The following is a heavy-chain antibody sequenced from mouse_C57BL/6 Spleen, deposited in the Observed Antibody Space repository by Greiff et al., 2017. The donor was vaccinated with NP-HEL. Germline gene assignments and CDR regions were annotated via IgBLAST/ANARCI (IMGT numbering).Heavy chain of an antibody. CDR2: IRLKSDNYAT. CDR1: GFTFSNYW. V-gene: IGHV6-3*01. CDR3: TRWDPSFAY. Sequence: EVKLVESGGGLVQPGGSMKLSCVASGFTFSNYWMNWVRQSPEKGLEWVAQIRLKSDNYATHYAESVKGRFTISRDDSKSSVYLQMNNLRAEDTGIYYCTRWDPSFAYWGQGTLVTVSA. J-gene: IGHJ3*01. D-gene: IGHD4-1*01.